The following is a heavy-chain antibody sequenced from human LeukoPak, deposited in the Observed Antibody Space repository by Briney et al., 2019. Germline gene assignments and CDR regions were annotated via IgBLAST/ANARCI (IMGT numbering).Heavy chain of an antibody. CDR1: GGSTSSSNW. J-gene: IGHJ4*02. CDR3: ARDFEYYDSSGPFDY. V-gene: IGHV4-4*02. Sequence: SGTLSLTCAVSGGSTSSSNWWSWVRQPPGKGLEWIGEIYHSGSTNYNPSPKSRVTISVDTSKNQFSLKLSSVTAADTAVYYCARDFEYYDSSGPFDYWGQGTLVTVSS. D-gene: IGHD3-22*01. CDR2: IYHSGST.